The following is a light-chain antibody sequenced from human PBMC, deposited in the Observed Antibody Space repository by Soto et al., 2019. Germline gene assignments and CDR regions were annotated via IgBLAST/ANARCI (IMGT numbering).Light chain of an antibody. CDR2: DAF. CDR3: QQRSNWRFT. V-gene: IGKV3-11*01. J-gene: IGKJ3*01. Sequence: EIVLTQSPATLSLSPGERATLSCRASQSVSNYLAWYQQKSGQAPRLLIYDAFNRASGIPARFSGSGSGTDFTLTISSLQPEDFAVYYCQQRSNWRFTFGPGTKVDIK. CDR1: QSVSNY.